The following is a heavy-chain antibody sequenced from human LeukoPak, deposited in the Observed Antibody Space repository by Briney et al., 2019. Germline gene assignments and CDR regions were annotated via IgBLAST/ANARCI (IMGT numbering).Heavy chain of an antibody. D-gene: IGHD6-13*01. CDR2: IKQVGSEK. J-gene: IGHJ4*02. Sequence: TGGSLRLSCAASGFTFSSYWMSWVRQAPGKGLEWVANIKQVGSEKYYVDSVKGRFTISRDNTKNSLYLQMSSLRAEDTAVYYCATEGYSSSWFEYWGQGTLVTVSS. CDR3: ATEGYSSSWFEY. V-gene: IGHV3-7*01. CDR1: GFTFSSYW.